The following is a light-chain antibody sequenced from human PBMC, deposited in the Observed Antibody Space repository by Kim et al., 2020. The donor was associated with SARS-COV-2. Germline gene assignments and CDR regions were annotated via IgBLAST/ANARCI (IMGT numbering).Light chain of an antibody. J-gene: IGKJ1*01. CDR1: QNIGSH. CDR3: QQYEDWPT. Sequence: SVSPGERATPSCRASQNIGSHLAWYRQEPGQAPRLLIYGASTRATDIPPRFTGSGSGTEFTLTISSLQSEDFAVYYCQQYEDWPTFGQGTKVDIK. V-gene: IGKV3-15*01. CDR2: GAS.